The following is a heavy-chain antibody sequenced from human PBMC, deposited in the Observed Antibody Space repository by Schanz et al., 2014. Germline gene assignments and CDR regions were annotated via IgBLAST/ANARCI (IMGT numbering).Heavy chain of an antibody. Sequence: QLQLVQSGAEVQKPGSSVKVSCKLSGGTFSCYTISWMRQAPGQGLEWMGKIIPVLNIATYAQRFQGRVSITADTSTNTAYMELSSLRSEDTAVYYCAREQSPYTNASDGRYFDYWGQGSLVTVSS. V-gene: IGHV1-69*08. D-gene: IGHD6-6*01. CDR2: IIPVLNIA. CDR3: AREQSPYTNASDGRYFDY. J-gene: IGHJ4*02. CDR1: GGTFSCYT.